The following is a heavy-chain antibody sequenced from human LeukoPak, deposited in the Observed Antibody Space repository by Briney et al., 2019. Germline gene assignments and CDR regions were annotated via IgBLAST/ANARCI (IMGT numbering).Heavy chain of an antibody. J-gene: IGHJ4*02. Sequence: PSETLSLTCTVSGGSISSYYWSWIRQPAGKGLEWIGRIYTSGSTTYNPSLKSRVTISVDTSKNQFSLKLSSVTAADTAVYYCARERGYDSSGYYLDYWGQGTLVTVSS. CDR3: ARERGYDSSGYYLDY. CDR1: GGSISSYY. D-gene: IGHD3-22*01. V-gene: IGHV4-4*07. CDR2: IYTSGST.